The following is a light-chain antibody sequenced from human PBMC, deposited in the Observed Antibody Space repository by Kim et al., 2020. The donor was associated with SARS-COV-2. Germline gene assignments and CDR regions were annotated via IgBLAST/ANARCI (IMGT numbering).Light chain of an antibody. CDR2: DVS. J-gene: IGLJ1*01. Sequence: ISCTGTISDVGGYNYVSWYQQHPGKAPKLMIYDVSKRPSGVPDRFSGSKSGNTASLTISGLQAEDEADYYCCSYAGSYTFYVFGTGTKVTVL. CDR3: CSYAGSYTFYV. V-gene: IGLV2-11*01. CDR1: ISDVGGYNY.